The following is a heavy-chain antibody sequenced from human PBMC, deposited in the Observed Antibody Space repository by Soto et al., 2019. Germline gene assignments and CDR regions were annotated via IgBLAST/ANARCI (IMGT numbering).Heavy chain of an antibody. V-gene: IGHV4-59*08. CDR2: IYNSGIT. Sequence: PSETLSLTCAVSGGSISSDYWSWIRQPPGKGLEWIGYIYNSGITNYNPSLKSRVSISVDTSKNQFSLKLRSVTAADTAVYYCARQVIVVAGFDYWGQGTLVTVSS. D-gene: IGHD3-22*01. J-gene: IGHJ4*02. CDR3: ARQVIVVAGFDY. CDR1: GGSISSDY.